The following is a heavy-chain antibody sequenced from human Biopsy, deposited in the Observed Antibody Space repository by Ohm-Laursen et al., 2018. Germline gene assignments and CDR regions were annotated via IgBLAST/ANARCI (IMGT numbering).Heavy chain of an antibody. V-gene: IGHV1-8*01. D-gene: IGHD2/OR15-2a*01. CDR3: ARAVRYRLLSDP. Sequence: GASVKVSCKTSGYTFTTYDITWVRQATGQGPEWMGWMNPISGNTGYAHKFRGRVTMTSDSSISTAYLEVSSLTFEDTAVHYCARAVRYRLLSDPWGQGTLVTVSS. CDR2: MNPISGNT. CDR1: GYTFTTYD. J-gene: IGHJ5*02.